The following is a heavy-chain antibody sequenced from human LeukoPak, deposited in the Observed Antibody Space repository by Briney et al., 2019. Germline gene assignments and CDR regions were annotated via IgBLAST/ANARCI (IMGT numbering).Heavy chain of an antibody. CDR1: GGSIRSYY. J-gene: IGHJ4*02. Sequence: SETLSLTCTVSGGSIRSYYWSWIRQPPGKGLEWIGSIYYSGSTYYNPSLKSRVTISVDTSKNQFSLKLSSVTAADTAVYYCARHSSSSWQVDYWGQGTLVTVSS. D-gene: IGHD6-13*01. CDR3: ARHSSSSWQVDY. CDR2: IYYSGST. V-gene: IGHV4-39*01.